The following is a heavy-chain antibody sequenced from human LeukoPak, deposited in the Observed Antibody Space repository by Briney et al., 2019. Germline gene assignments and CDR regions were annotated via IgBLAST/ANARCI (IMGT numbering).Heavy chain of an antibody. D-gene: IGHD6-19*01. J-gene: IGHJ4*02. V-gene: IGHV5-51*01. CDR1: GYSFTSYW. CDR3: ARQRRSNGWPNDS. Sequence: GESLKISCKGSGYSFTSYWIAWVRQMPGKGLEWMGIIYPDDSDTRYSPSFQGQVTITADKSISTAYLQWSSLKASDNAMYYCARQRRSNGWPNDSWGQGTLVTVSS. CDR2: IYPDDSDT.